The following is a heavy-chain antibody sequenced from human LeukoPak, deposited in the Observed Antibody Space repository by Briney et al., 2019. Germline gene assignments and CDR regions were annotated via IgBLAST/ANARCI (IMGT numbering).Heavy chain of an antibody. V-gene: IGHV5-51*01. D-gene: IGHD6-6*01. CDR3: AGIYSSSSSAFDI. J-gene: IGHJ3*02. CDR2: IYPGDSDT. Sequence: GESLKISCKGSGYSFTSYWIGWVRQLPGKGLEWMGIIYPGDSDTRYSPSFQGQVTISADKSISTAYLQWSSLKASDTAMYYCAGIYSSSSSAFDIWGQGTMVTVSS. CDR1: GYSFTSYW.